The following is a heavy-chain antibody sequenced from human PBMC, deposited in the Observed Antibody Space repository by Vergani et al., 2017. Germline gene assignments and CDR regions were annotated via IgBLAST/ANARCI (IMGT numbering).Heavy chain of an antibody. D-gene: IGHD3-22*01. CDR1: GYSISSGYY. CDR3: ARRWVEYDTSGEHYFDS. V-gene: IGHV4-38-2*01. J-gene: IGHJ4*02. Sequence: QVQLQESGPGLVKPSETLSLTCAVSGYSISSGYYWGWIRQPPGKGLEWIGSIYHIGTTYYNPSLKSRVAISVDTSKRRLSLKVKSVTAADTALYYCARRWVEYDTSGEHYFDSWGQGTLVTVSS. CDR2: IYHIGTT.